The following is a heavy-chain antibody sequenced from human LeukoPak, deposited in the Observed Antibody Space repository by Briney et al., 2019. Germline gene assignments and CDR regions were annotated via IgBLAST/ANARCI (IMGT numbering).Heavy chain of an antibody. CDR1: GGSFSGYY. CDR3: ARGWGFGDLLPYYFDY. V-gene: IGHV4-34*01. CDR2: INHSGST. D-gene: IGHD3-10*01. J-gene: IGHJ4*02. Sequence: SETLSLTCAVYGGSFSGYYWSWIRQPPGKGLEWIGEINHSGSTNYNPSLKSRVTISVDTSKNQFSLKLSSVTAADTAVYYCARGWGFGDLLPYYFDYWGQGTLVTVSS.